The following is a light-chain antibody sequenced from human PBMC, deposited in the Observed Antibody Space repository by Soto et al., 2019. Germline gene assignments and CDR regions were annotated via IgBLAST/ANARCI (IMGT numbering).Light chain of an antibody. CDR2: DVS. V-gene: IGKV3-20*01. J-gene: IGKJ1*01. Sequence: EIVLTQSPGTLSLSPGERATLSCRSSHSVSSNYLAWYQQKPGQAPRLLIYDVSSRATGIPDRFSGSGSGTEFTLTISRLEPVEFAVYYCQQYGISPTFGQGTKVEIK. CDR3: QQYGISPT. CDR1: HSVSSNY.